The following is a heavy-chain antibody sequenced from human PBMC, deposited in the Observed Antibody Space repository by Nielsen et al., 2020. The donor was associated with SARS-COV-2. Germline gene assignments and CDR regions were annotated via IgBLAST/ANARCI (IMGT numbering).Heavy chain of an antibody. CDR2: IWRGGNYK. D-gene: IGHD6-19*01. CDR3: TRDPPDSGWALDY. Sequence: GGSLRLSCAASGLIFSSSWMVWVRQAPGKGLEWVAMIWRGGNYKFYPDSVRGRFTISRDDSKNLVSLQMESLRVEDTALYYCTRDPPDSGWALDYWGQGIPVTVSS. J-gene: IGHJ4*02. V-gene: IGHV3-33*04. CDR1: GLIFSSSW.